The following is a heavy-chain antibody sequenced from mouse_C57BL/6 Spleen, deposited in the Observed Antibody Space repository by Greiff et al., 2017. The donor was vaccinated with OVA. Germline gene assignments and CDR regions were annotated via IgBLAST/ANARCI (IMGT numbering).Heavy chain of an antibody. Sequence: EVHLVESGGGLVQPKGSLKLSCAASGFSFNTYAMNWVRQAPGKGLEWVARIRSKSNNYATYYADSVKDRFTISRDDSESMLYLQMNNLKTEDTAMYYCVSLNWDGNWYFDVWGTGTTVTVSS. D-gene: IGHD4-1*01. CDR3: VSLNWDGNWYFDV. CDR1: GFSFNTYA. CDR2: IRSKSNNYAT. J-gene: IGHJ1*03. V-gene: IGHV10-1*01.